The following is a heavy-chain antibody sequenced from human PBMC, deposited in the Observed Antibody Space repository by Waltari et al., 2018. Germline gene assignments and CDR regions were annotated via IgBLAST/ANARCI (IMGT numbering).Heavy chain of an antibody. V-gene: IGHV4-4*02. Sequence: QVQLQESGPGLVQPSGTLSLTCAVSGGHIRSRTWCSWVRPPPGRGLEWLGEIYHSGSTNYTPSLKSRVTISVDKSKNRFSLKLSSVTAADTAVYYCARDYHCSSTSCYVYGMDVWGQGTTVTVSS. CDR2: IYHSGST. D-gene: IGHD2-2*01. CDR1: GGHIRSRTW. J-gene: IGHJ6*02. CDR3: ARDYHCSSTSCYVYGMDV.